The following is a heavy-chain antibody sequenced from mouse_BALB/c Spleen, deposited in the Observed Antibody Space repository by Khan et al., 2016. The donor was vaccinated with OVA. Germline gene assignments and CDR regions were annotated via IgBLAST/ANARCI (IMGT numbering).Heavy chain of an antibody. CDR1: GYTFTTYT. V-gene: IGHV1-4*01. CDR3: VREGAYYRSDGWFAY. D-gene: IGHD2-14*01. CDR2: IIPSNDYT. J-gene: IGHJ3*01. Sequence: QVQLQQSGAELARPGASVKMSCKASGYTFTTYTIHWVKQRPGQGLEWIGYIIPSNDYTNYNQKFKDRATLPADKSSSTAYMQLSSLTSEDSAVDYCVREGAYYRSDGWFAYWGQGTLVTVSA.